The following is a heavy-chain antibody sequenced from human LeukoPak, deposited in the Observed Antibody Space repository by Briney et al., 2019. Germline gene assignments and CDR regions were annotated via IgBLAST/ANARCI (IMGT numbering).Heavy chain of an antibody. J-gene: IGHJ4*02. Sequence: GASVKVSCKASGGTFSSYAISWVRQAPGQGLEWMGGIIPIFGTANYAQKFQGRVTITTDESTSTAYMELSSLRSEDTAVYYCARANYGDRSFDYWGQGTLATVSS. CDR2: IIPIFGTA. CDR1: GGTFSSYA. V-gene: IGHV1-69*05. CDR3: ARANYGDRSFDY. D-gene: IGHD4-17*01.